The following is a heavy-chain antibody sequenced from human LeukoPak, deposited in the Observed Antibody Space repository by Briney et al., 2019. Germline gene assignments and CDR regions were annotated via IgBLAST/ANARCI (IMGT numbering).Heavy chain of an antibody. CDR1: GYTFTSYD. V-gene: IGHV1-8*01. CDR2: MNPNSGNT. J-gene: IGHJ5*02. CDR3: ARTFSSSARFNRKKNWFDP. D-gene: IGHD6-13*01. Sequence: ASVKVSCKASGYTFTSYDINWVRQATGQGLEWMGWMNPNSGNTGYAQKFQGRVTMTRNTSISTAYMELSSLRSEDTAVYYCARTFSSSARFNRKKNWFDPWGQGTLVTVSS.